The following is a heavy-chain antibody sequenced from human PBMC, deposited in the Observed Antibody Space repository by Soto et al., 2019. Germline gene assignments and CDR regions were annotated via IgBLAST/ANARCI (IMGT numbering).Heavy chain of an antibody. CDR1: GFTFRNHW. D-gene: IGHD3-10*01. CDR3: AGRPSDVYYYGVFDY. V-gene: IGHV3-7*03. J-gene: IGHJ4*02. CDR2: IKQDGSEK. Sequence: HPGGSLRLSCEASGFTFRNHWMTWVRQAPGRGLEWVANIKQDGSEKYYVDSVKGRFIISRDNARNSLYLQMNSLRAEDTAVYYCAGRPSDVYYYGVFDYWGQGTLVTVSS.